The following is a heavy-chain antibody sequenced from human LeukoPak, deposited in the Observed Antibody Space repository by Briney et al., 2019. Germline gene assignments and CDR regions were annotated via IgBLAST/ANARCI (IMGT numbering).Heavy chain of an antibody. J-gene: IGHJ4*02. CDR2: IWYDGSNK. V-gene: IGHV3-33*06. Sequence: GRSLRLSCAASGFTFSSYGMHWVRQAPGKGLEWVAVIWYDGSNKYYADSVKGRFTISRDNSKNTLYLQMNSLRAEDTAVYYCAKGLRGVSISLSGDYWGQGTLVTVSS. D-gene: IGHD3-3*01. CDR3: AKGLRGVSISLSGDY. CDR1: GFTFSSYG.